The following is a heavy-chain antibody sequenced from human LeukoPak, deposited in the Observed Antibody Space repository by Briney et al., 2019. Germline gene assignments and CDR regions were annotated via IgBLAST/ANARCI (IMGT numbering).Heavy chain of an antibody. D-gene: IGHD1-26*01. CDR3: AKDVGKWESLHFFDY. J-gene: IGHJ4*02. V-gene: IGHV3-23*01. CDR2: ISGSGAST. CDR1: GFTFSTNA. Sequence: GGSLRLSCLTSGFTFSTNAMSWVRQAPGRGLEWISGISGSGASTYYADSVTGRFTISRDNSRNTLYLQMNSLRGDDTAVYYCAKDVGKWESLHFFDYWGQGTLVTVSS.